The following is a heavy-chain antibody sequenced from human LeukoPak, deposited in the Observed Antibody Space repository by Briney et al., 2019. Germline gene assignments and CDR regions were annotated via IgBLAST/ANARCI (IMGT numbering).Heavy chain of an antibody. CDR2: ISPYNGNA. V-gene: IGHV1-18*01. CDR3: ARHPRIVWFGELSPASYSYNYMDV. J-gene: IGHJ6*03. Sequence: GASVKVSCKASGSTFTSFAFSWVRQAPGQGLEWMGWISPYNGNAKYAQNLQGRVTMTADTSTRTVYMELRSLRSDDTAVYYCARHPRIVWFGELSPASYSYNYMDVWGKGTTVTVSS. CDR1: GSTFTSFA. D-gene: IGHD3-10*01.